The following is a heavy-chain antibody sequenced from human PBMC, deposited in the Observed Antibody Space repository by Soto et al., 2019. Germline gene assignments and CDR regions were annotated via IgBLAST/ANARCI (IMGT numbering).Heavy chain of an antibody. J-gene: IGHJ5*02. Sequence: ASVKVSCKASGGTFSSYAISWVRQAPGQGLEWMGGIIPIFCTANYAQKFQGRGKNTAEESPSTAYLGASHLKTEEKALYYCARALISGGAISFPFDPWGQGTLVTVSS. CDR1: GGTFSSYA. CDR2: IIPIFCTA. V-gene: IGHV1-69*13. CDR3: ARALISGGAISFPFDP. D-gene: IGHD3-10*01.